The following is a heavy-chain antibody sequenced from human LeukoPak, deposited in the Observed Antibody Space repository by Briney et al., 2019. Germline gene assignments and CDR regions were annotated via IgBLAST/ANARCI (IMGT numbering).Heavy chain of an antibody. CDR1: GGTFSSYA. Sequence: SVKVSCKASGGTFSSYAISWVRQAPGQGLEWMGRIIPILGIANYAQKFQGRVTITADKPTSTAYMELSSLRSEDTAVYYCARESRDILTGYSLWDWGQGTLVTVSS. J-gene: IGHJ4*02. CDR2: IIPILGIA. CDR3: ARESRDILTGYSLWD. V-gene: IGHV1-69*04. D-gene: IGHD3-9*01.